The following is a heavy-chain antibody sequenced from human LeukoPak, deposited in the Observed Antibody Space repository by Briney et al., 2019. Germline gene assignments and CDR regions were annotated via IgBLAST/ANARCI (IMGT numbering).Heavy chain of an antibody. CDR1: GYTFSNYY. D-gene: IGHD3-3*01. J-gene: IGHJ6*02. CDR3: ARGGSGYYEYSYNGMDV. Sequence: DSVKVSCKASGYTFSNYYMHWVRQAPGQGLEWMGIIIPSCGSTSYAQKFQGRVTMTRDTSTSRVHMELSSLRSEDTAVYYCARGGSGYYEYSYNGMDVWGQGTTVTVSS. V-gene: IGHV1-46*01. CDR2: IIPSCGST.